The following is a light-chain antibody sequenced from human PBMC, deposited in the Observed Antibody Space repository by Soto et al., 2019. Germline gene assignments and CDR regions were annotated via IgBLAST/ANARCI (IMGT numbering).Light chain of an antibody. CDR1: QSVSSSY. CDR3: QQYGNSPIT. V-gene: IGKV3-20*01. CDR2: GAS. J-gene: IGKJ5*01. Sequence: EIVLTQPPGTLSLSPGERATLSCRASQSVSSSYLAWYQQKPGQAPRLLIYGASTRATGIPDRFSGGGSGTDFTLTISTLEPEDFAVYYCQQYGNSPITFGQGTRLEIK.